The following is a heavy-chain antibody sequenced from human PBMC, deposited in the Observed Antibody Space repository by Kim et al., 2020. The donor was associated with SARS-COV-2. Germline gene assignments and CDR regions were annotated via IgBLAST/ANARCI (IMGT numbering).Heavy chain of an antibody. Sequence: GGSLRLSCAASGFTFSSYWMSWVRQAPGKGLEWVANIKQDGSEKYYVDSVKGRFTISRDNAKNSLYLQMNSLRAEDTAVYYCARDLSAIFKWGSSWYEGYYFDYWGQGTLVTVSS. CDR3: ARDLSAIFKWGSSWYEGYYFDY. V-gene: IGHV3-7*03. CDR2: IKQDGSEK. CDR1: GFTFSSYW. J-gene: IGHJ4*02. D-gene: IGHD6-13*01.